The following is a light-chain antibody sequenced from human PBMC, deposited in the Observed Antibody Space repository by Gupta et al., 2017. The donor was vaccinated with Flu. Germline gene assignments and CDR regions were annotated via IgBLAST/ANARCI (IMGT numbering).Light chain of an antibody. J-gene: IGKJ4*01. CDR2: GAS. CDR1: QDIDSD. CDR3: QRDSGPPYT. Sequence: PSFLSASEGQRVTITSRASQDIDSDTACQQQTAGEAPKLLIYGASSSHSGLPSRISGSSSAADKSLTISILHPEDLATYCCQRDSGPPYTFGRGTKVEIK. V-gene: IGKV1-27*01.